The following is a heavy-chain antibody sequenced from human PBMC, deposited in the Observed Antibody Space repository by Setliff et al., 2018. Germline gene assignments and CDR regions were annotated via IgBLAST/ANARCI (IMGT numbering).Heavy chain of an antibody. CDR1: GGSVTSYY. J-gene: IGHJ6*03. Sequence: NPSETLSLTCTVSGGSVTSYYWSWIRQAAGKGLEWGGRISSNGRTNYNPSLEGRVSMSVDTSKNQISLHLTSMTTADTALYYCTRGRQNYYYMDVWGKGTTVTVSS. CDR2: ISSNGRT. V-gene: IGHV4-4*07. CDR3: TRGRQNYYYMDV.